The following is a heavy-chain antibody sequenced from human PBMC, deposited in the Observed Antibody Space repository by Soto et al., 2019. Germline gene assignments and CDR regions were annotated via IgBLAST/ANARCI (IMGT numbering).Heavy chain of an antibody. J-gene: IGHJ4*02. CDR1: GGSMRSTNYY. Sequence: QLHLQESGPGLVKASETLSLTCTVSGGSMRSTNYYWGWIRQPPGKGLEWIGNVFFNGITFYKPSLESRVSISVDTSKSQFSLRLNSVTAADTAVYYCVRQVGAYYFDQWGQGTLVTVSS. D-gene: IGHD4-17*01. CDR2: VFFNGIT. CDR3: VRQVGAYYFDQ. V-gene: IGHV4-39*01.